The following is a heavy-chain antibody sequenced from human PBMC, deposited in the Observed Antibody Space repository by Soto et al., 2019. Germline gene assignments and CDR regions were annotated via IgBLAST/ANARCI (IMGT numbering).Heavy chain of an antibody. CDR3: ARQGSYYVSIGQGRRDHLRSVLLYYFDY. V-gene: IGHV1-3*01. J-gene: IGHJ4*02. CDR1: GYTFTNYA. CDR2: INAGNGNT. Sequence: ASVKVSCKASGYTFTNYAMHWVRQAPGQRLEWMGWINAGNGNTKYSQKFQGRVTITRDTSASTAYMELSSLRSEDTAVYYCARQGSYYVSIGQGRRDHLRSVLLYYFDYWGQGTLVTVSS. D-gene: IGHD3-22*01.